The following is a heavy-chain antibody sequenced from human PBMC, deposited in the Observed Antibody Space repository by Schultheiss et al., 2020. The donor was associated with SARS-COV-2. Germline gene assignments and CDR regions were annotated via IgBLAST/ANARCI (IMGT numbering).Heavy chain of an antibody. Sequence: GESLKISCKGSGYSFTSHWISWVRQMPGKGLEWMGRIDPSDSYTYYSPSFQGHVTLSVDKSISTAYLQWSSLKASDTAMYFCARSRENYDFWSGSYTGYYYYFMDVWGRGTTVTVSS. J-gene: IGHJ6*03. CDR3: ARSRENYDFWSGSYTGYYYYFMDV. CDR2: IDPSDSYT. D-gene: IGHD3-3*01. CDR1: GYSFTSHW. V-gene: IGHV5-10-1*01.